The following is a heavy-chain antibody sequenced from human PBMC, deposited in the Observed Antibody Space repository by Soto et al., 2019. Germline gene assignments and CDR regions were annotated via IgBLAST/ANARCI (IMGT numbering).Heavy chain of an antibody. J-gene: IGHJ4*02. Sequence: QVQLVHSGAELKKPGASVKVSCKASGYTFTTYAMNWVRQAPGQGLEWMGWINPNSGDATYAQKCQSRVTRNMDTSITTAYVELSSLSYDDPAVYYCASKASAVLALDYWGQGTLVSVSS. D-gene: IGHD6-19*01. V-gene: IGHV1-2*02. CDR1: GYTFTTYA. CDR2: INPNSGDA. CDR3: ASKASAVLALDY.